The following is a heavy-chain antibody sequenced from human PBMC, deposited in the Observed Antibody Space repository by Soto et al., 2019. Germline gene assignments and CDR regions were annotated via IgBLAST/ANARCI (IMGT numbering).Heavy chain of an antibody. CDR1: GFTFTAFA. V-gene: IGHV3-30*04. CDR2: ISYDGRDS. Sequence: GSLRLSCAASGFTFTAFAIHWVRQSPGKGLEWVAVISYDGRDSHYADSVKGRLTISRDNSKNTVFLQINSLTTEDTAVYYCAKDRYFDSYHFDYWGQGTRVTVSS. D-gene: IGHD3-9*01. J-gene: IGHJ4*02. CDR3: AKDRYFDSYHFDY.